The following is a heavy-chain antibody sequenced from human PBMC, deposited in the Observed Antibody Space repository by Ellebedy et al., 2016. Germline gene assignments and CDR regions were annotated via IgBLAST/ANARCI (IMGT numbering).Heavy chain of an antibody. J-gene: IGHJ3*01. V-gene: IGHV4-4*07. CDR3: ARQFTVTARPPPNAFDV. CDR2: NHARERT. CDR1: GGSIADHY. Sequence: SETLSLTXSVSGGSIADHYWSRNRQPVGKRPEWIRHNHARERTKYNPSVKDRVTMSVDTSKNQFSLKLISVTAADTAVYYCARQFTVTARPPPNAFDVWGQGTVVTVPS. D-gene: IGHD5-18*01.